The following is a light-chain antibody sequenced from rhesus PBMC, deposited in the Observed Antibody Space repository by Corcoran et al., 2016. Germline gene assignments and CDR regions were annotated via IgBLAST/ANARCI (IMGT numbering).Light chain of an antibody. V-gene: IGKV4-1*01. Sequence: DIVMTQSPDSLAVSLGERVTINCKSSQSLLYSSNNKNYLAWYQQKPGQAPKMPIYWASTRETGVPNRFSGRGSGTDFTLTSRGLQAEDVAVYYCKEYYSSPYGFGQGTKVEIK. CDR3: KEYYSSPYG. J-gene: IGKJ2*01. CDR2: WAS. CDR1: QSLLYSSNNKNY.